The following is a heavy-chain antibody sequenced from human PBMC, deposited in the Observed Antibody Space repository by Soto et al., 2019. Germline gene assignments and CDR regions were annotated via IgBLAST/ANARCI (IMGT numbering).Heavy chain of an antibody. D-gene: IGHD6-6*01. CDR1: GFTFSSYE. Sequence: GSLRLSCAASGFTFSSYELNWVRQAPGKGLEWVSYISSGGSTIYYADSVQGRFTISRDNAKNSLYLQMNSLRAEDTAVYYCARDLVEYSSSSWYFDLWGRGTLVTVSS. V-gene: IGHV3-48*03. CDR2: ISSGGSTI. CDR3: ARDLVEYSSSSWYFDL. J-gene: IGHJ2*01.